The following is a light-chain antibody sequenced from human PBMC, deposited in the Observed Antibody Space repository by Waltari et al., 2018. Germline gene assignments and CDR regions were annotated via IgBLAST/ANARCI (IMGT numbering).Light chain of an antibody. CDR1: QGISRY. J-gene: IGKJ4*01. CDR3: QELNTYPQSLT. CDR2: AAS. Sequence: GDRVTITCRASQGISRYLAWYQQKPGKAPKLLIDAASTLQSGVPSRFSGSGSGTEFTLTISSLQPEDFATYYCQELNTYPQSLTFGGGTKVEI. V-gene: IGKV1-9*01.